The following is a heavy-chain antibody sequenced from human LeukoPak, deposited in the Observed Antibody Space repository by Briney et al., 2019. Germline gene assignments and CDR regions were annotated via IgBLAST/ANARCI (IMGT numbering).Heavy chain of an antibody. V-gene: IGHV1-2*02. CDR2: INPNSGGT. Sequence: GASVKVSCKASGYTFTGYYMHWVRQAPGQGLEWMGWINPNSGGTNYAQKFQGRVTMTRDTSISTAYMELSRLRSDDTAVYYCARDSARGRSYQLPPRYFDMDVWGKGTTVTVSS. CDR1: GYTFTGYY. J-gene: IGHJ6*03. D-gene: IGHD2-2*01. CDR3: ARDSARGRSYQLPPRYFDMDV.